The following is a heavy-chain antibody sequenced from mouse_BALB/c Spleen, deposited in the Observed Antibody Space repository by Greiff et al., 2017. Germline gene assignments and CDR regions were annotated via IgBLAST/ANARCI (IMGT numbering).Heavy chain of an antibody. J-gene: IGHJ4*01. V-gene: IGHV1S29*02. CDR3: AREGGNYGDYAMDY. Sequence: VQLQQSGPELVKPGASVKISCKASGYTFTDYNMHWVKQSHGKSLEWIGYIYPYNGGTGYNQKFKSKATLTVDNSSSTAYMELRSLTSEDSAVYYCAREGGNYGDYAMDYWGQGTSVTVSS. D-gene: IGHD2-1*01. CDR1: GYTFTDYN. CDR2: IYPYNGGT.